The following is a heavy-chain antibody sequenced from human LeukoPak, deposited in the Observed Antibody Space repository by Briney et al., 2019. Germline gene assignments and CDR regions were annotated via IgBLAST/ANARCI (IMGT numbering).Heavy chain of an antibody. CDR1: GFTFSSYA. V-gene: IGHV3-23*01. D-gene: IGHD5-12*01. Sequence: PGGSLRLSCAASGFTFSSYAMSWVRQAPGKGLEWVSAISGSGGSTYYADSVKGRFTISRDNSKNTLYLQMNSLRAEDTAVYYCARGGYGGYHTPDYWGQGTLVTVSS. CDR2: ISGSGGST. J-gene: IGHJ4*02. CDR3: ARGGYGGYHTPDY.